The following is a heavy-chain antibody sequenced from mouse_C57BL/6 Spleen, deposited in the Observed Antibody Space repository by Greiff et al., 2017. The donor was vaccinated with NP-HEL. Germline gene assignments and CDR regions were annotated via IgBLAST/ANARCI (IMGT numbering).Heavy chain of an antibody. D-gene: IGHD2-5*01. CDR2: IWSGGST. CDR3: ASAYYSNPSYWYFEV. V-gene: IGHV2-2*01. J-gene: IGHJ1*03. CDR1: GFSLTSYG. Sequence: VQLQQSGPGLVQPSQSLSITCTVSGFSLTSYGVHWVRQSPGKGLEWLGVIWSGGSTDYNAAFISRLSISKDNSKSQVFFKMNSLQADDTAIYYCASAYYSNPSYWYFEVWGTETTVTLSS.